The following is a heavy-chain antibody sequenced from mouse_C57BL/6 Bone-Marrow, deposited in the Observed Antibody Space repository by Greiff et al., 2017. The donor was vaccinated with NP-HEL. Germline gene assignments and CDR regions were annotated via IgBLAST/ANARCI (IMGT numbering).Heavy chain of an antibody. CDR2: IHPSDSDT. J-gene: IGHJ4*01. D-gene: IGHD1-1*01. Sequence: QVQLQQPGAELVKPGASVKVSCKASGYTFTSYWMHWVKQRPGQGLEWIGRIHPSDSDTNYNQKFKGKATLTVDKSSSTAYMQLSSLTSEDSAVYDCAIADITTVVNRYYMDYWGQGTSVTVSS. CDR1: GYTFTSYW. CDR3: AIADITTVVNRYYMDY. V-gene: IGHV1-74*01.